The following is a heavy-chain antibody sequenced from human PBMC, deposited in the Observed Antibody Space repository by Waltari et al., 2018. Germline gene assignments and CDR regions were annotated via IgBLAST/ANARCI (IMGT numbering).Heavy chain of an antibody. CDR3: ARVGAAAVFDY. CDR1: GGSISSYY. Sequence: QVQLQESGPGLVKPSETLSLTCTVSGGSISSYYWSWIRQPPGKGLEWIGYIYYSGSTNYNPSLKSRVTISVDTSKNQFSLKLSSVTAADTAVYYCARVGAAAVFDYWGQGTLDTVSS. V-gene: IGHV4-59*01. J-gene: IGHJ4*02. D-gene: IGHD6-13*01. CDR2: IYYSGST.